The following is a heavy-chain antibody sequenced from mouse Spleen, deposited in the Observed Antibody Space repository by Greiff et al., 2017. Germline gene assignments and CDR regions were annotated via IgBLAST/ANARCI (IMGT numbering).Heavy chain of an antibody. V-gene: IGHV14-4*02. CDR3: NAHYYRYDGGVDY. CDR2: IDPDNGDT. D-gene: IGHD2-14*01. J-gene: IGHJ2*01. Sequence: EVQLQQSGAELVRSGASVKLSCTASGFTFNDYYMHWVQQRPEQGLEWIGWIDPDNGDTDYAPKFQGQATMTADTSSNTAYLQLSSLTSEDTAVYCCNAHYYRYDGGVDYWGQGTTLTVSS. CDR1: GFTFNDYY.